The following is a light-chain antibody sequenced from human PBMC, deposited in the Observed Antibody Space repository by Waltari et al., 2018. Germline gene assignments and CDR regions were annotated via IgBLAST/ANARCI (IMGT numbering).Light chain of an antibody. J-gene: IGKJ5*01. CDR2: GAA. Sequence: MKVQQSPSPLSAAVCCRVTITCRASQGINIYLAWFQKKPGKGPKSLIYGAASLQSGVPSKFSGSGSGTDFTLTISSLQPEDFATYYCLQYSSYPLTFGQGTRLEIK. CDR3: LQYSSYPLT. CDR1: QGINIY. V-gene: IGKV1-16*02.